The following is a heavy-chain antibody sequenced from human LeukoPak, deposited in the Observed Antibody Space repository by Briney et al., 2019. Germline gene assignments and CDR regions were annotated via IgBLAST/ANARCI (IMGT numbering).Heavy chain of an antibody. CDR1: GGSISSSSYY. CDR2: IYYSGST. J-gene: IGHJ4*02. D-gene: IGHD3-22*01. CDR3: ARKGGDSSGYPYYFDY. Sequence: SETLSLTCTVSGGSISSSSYYWGWIRQPPGKGLEWIGSIYYSGSTYYNPSLKSRVTISVDTSENQFSLKLSSVTAADTAVYYCARKGGDSSGYPYYFDYWGQGTLVTVSS. V-gene: IGHV4-39*01.